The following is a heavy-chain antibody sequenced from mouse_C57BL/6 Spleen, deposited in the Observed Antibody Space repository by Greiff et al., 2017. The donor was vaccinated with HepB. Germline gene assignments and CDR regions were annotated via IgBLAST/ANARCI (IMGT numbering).Heavy chain of an antibody. D-gene: IGHD2-1*01. CDR1: GYSITSGYY. Sequence: EVKLLESGPGLVKPSQSLSLTCSVTGYSITSGYYWNWIRQFPGNKLEWMGYISYDGSNNYNPSLKNRISITRDTSKNQFFLKLNSVTTEDTATYYCARGEVYYGRMDYWGQGTSVTVSS. J-gene: IGHJ4*01. CDR3: ARGEVYYGRMDY. CDR2: ISYDGSN. V-gene: IGHV3-6*01.